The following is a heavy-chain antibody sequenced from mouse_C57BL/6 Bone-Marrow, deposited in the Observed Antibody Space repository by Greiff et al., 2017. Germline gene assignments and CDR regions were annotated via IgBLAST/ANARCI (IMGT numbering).Heavy chain of an antibody. D-gene: IGHD1-1*01. Sequence: VKLQESGAELARPGASVKLSCKASGYTFTSYGISWVKQRTGQGLEWIGEIYPRSGNTYYNEKFKGKATLTADKSSSTAYMELRRLPSEDSAVYVCARYYYSGSIYAMDDWGQGTSVTVSS. J-gene: IGHJ4*01. V-gene: IGHV1-81*01. CDR2: IYPRSGNT. CDR3: ARYYYSGSIYAMDD. CDR1: GYTFTSYG.